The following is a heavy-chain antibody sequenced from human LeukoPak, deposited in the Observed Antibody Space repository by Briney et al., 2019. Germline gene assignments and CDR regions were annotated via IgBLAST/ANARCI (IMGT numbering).Heavy chain of an antibody. V-gene: IGHV1-2*02. CDR2: INLNSSAK. CDR1: GYTFTGID. D-gene: IGHD6-13*01. CDR3: ARAHLVAAAGYNLFDL. J-gene: IGHJ5*02. Sequence: ASVKLTCTASGYTFTGIDMYWVRLAHAQGLEWMGWINLNSSAKNYAQKFLGRVTMTRDTSISTAYIDLSRLRSDDTAIYYCARAHLVAAAGYNLFDLGGQGTLVTVSS.